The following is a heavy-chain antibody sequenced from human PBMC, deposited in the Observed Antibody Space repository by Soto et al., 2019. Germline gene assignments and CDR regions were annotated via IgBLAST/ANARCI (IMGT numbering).Heavy chain of an antibody. CDR1: LDSISNSY. D-gene: IGHD3-22*01. V-gene: IGHV4-4*07. CDR3: AKGRGFYSDNYFDP. CDR2: IYSSGNA. Sequence: PSETLSLTCSVSLDSISNSYWTWIRQPAGKGLEWIGHIYSSGNANYNPSLKSRVTMSLDTSKNQFSLSLKSVTAAGTAIYYCAKGRGFYSDNYFDPWGQGTQVTVSS. J-gene: IGHJ5*02.